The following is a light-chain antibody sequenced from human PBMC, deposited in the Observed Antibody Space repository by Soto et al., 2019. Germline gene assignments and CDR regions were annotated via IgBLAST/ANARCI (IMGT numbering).Light chain of an antibody. V-gene: IGKV3-20*01. CDR3: QQYGYYPIT. CDR1: QSVSSSH. Sequence: EILFTQSPGTLSLSPGERATLSCRASQSVSSSHLAWYQHKTGQAPRLLIYAASSRDTGSPDRFSGGGSGTDFTLTISRLEPEDFSVYYCQQYGYYPITFGQGTRLEIK. CDR2: AAS. J-gene: IGKJ5*01.